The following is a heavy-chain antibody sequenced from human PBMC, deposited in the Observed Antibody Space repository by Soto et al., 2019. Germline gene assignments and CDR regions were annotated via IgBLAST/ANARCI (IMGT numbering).Heavy chain of an antibody. J-gene: IGHJ4*02. CDR1: GFTFSSYG. V-gene: IGHV3-30*18. CDR3: AKDQREDTAMVTLGY. Sequence: QVQLVESGGGVVQPGRSLRLSCAASGFTFSSYGMHWVRQAPGKGLEWVAVISYDGSNKYYADSVKGRFTISRDNSKNTLYLQMNSLRAEDTAVYYCAKDQREDTAMVTLGYWGQGTLVTVSS. D-gene: IGHD5-18*01. CDR2: ISYDGSNK.